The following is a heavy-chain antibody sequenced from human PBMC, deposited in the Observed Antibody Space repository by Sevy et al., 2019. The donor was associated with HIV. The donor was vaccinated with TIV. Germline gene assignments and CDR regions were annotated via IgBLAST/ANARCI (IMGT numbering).Heavy chain of an antibody. CDR1: GGTFSSYA. J-gene: IGHJ6*03. CDR2: IIPIFGTA. D-gene: IGHD6-19*01. Sequence: ASVKVSCKASGGTFSSYAISWVRQAPGQGLEWMGGIIPIFGTAKYAQKFQGRVTITADKSTSTAYMELSSLRSEDTAVYYCARVGSGGYREDYYYDMDVWGKGTTVTVSS. V-gene: IGHV1-69*06. CDR3: ARVGSGGYREDYYYDMDV.